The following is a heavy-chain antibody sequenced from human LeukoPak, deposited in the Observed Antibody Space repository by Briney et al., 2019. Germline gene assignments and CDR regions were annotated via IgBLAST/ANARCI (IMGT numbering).Heavy chain of an antibody. D-gene: IGHD3-10*01. J-gene: IGHJ4*02. CDR2: ISWDGGST. V-gene: IGHV3-43*01. CDR3: AKARGIRGVIWAAHFDY. Sequence: GGSLRLSCAASGFTFDDYTMHWVRQAPGKGLEWVSLISWDGGSTYYADSVKGRFTISRDNSKNSLYLQMNSLRTEDTALYYCAKARGIRGVIWAAHFDYWGQGTLVTVSS. CDR1: GFTFDDYT.